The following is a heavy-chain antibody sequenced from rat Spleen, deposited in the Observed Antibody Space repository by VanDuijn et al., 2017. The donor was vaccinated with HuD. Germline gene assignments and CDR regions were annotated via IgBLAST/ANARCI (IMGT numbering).Heavy chain of an antibody. CDR3: ASLYSSYSLYYFDY. Sequence: EVQLQESGPGLVKPSQSLSLPCSVTGYSITSSYRWNWILKFPGNKLEWMGYINSAGTPNYHPSRKSRISITRYTSKNQFFLQVKSVTTEYTATYYCASLYSSYSLYYFDYWGQGVMVTVSS. CDR1: GYSITSSYR. V-gene: IGHV3-3*01. J-gene: IGHJ2*01. D-gene: IGHD1-2*01. CDR2: INSAGTP.